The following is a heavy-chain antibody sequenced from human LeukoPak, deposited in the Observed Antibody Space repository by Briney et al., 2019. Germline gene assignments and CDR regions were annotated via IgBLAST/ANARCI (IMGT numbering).Heavy chain of an antibody. CDR3: AKDDAWLQFND. Sequence: GGSLRLSCAASGFTFSSYSMNWVRQAPGKGLEWVSGISPSGDIKYYVDSVKGRFTVSRDNSKNTVHLRINSLRDEDTAVYYCAKDDAWLQFNDWGQGTLVTVSS. CDR1: GFTFSSYS. CDR2: ISPSGDIK. J-gene: IGHJ4*02. V-gene: IGHV3-23*01. D-gene: IGHD5-24*01.